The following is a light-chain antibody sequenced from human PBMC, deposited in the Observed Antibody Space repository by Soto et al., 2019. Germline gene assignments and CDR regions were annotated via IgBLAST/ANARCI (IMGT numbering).Light chain of an antibody. CDR1: QSIGSN. V-gene: IGKV3-15*01. CDR3: QQRSSWPLT. J-gene: IGKJ4*01. CDR2: AAS. Sequence: EIVMTQSPATLSASPGERATLSCRASQSIGSNVAWYQQKPGQAPKLLMHAASTRATDFPARFSGSGSGTEFTLTIRSLEPEAFAPYYCQQRSSWPLTFGGGTKVDIK.